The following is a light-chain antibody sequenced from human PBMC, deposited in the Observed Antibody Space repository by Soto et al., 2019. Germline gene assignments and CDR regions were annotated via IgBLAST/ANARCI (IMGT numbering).Light chain of an antibody. J-gene: IGKJ4*01. CDR1: QTVGSF. V-gene: IGKV3-11*01. CDR3: QQRYNWPPLT. Sequence: EIVLTQSPATLSLSPGERATLSCRASQTVGSFLAWYQHKPGQAPRLLIYNTPKRANGIPARFSGSGSGTDFTLTISSLEPEDFAVYYCQQRYNWPPLTFGGGTKVEMK. CDR2: NTP.